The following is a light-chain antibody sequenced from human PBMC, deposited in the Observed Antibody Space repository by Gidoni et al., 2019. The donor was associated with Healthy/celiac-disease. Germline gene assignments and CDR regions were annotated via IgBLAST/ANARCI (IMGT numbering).Light chain of an antibody. CDR2: GSS. CDR3: QQYGSSPGYT. CDR1: QSVSSSY. Sequence: IVFTQSPGTLSLSPGERATLSCRASQSVSSSYLAWYQQKPGQAPRLLIYGSSSRATGIPDRFSGSGSGTDFTLTIRRLEPEDFAVYYCQQYGSSPGYTFGQGTKLEIK. J-gene: IGKJ2*01. V-gene: IGKV3-20*01.